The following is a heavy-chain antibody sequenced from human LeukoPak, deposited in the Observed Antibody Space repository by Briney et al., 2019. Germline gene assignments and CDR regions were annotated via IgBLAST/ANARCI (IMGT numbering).Heavy chain of an antibody. V-gene: IGHV3-21*01. CDR3: ASITTPGLGRGY. J-gene: IGHJ4*02. Sequence: PGGSLRLSCAASGFTFSSFTMNWVRQAPGKGLEWVSSIDKRSSYIYYADSMKGRFTISRDNAKNSLYLQMNSLRAEDTAVYYCASITTPGLGRGYWGQGTLVTVSS. CDR2: IDKRSSYI. CDR1: GFTFSSFT. D-gene: IGHD1-14*01.